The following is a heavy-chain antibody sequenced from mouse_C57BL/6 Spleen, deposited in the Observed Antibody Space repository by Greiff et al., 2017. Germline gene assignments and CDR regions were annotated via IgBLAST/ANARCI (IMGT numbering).Heavy chain of an antibody. V-gene: IGHV1-81*01. J-gene: IGHJ4*01. Sequence: QVQLQQSGAELARPGASVKLSCKASGYTFTSYGISWVKQRTGPGLEWIGEIYPRSGNTYYNEKFKGKATLTADKSSSTAYMELRSLTSEDSAVYCCAVYGDDGLYAMDYWGQGTSVTVSS. D-gene: IGHD2-2*01. CDR2: IYPRSGNT. CDR1: GYTFTSYG. CDR3: AVYGDDGLYAMDY.